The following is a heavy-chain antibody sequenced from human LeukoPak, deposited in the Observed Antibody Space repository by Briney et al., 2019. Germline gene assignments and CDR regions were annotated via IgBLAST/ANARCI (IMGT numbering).Heavy chain of an antibody. CDR2: ISGSGGST. D-gene: IGHD1-1*01. J-gene: IGHJ4*02. CDR1: GFTFSSYA. V-gene: IGHV3-23*01. CDR3: AKSRGSRLFDY. Sequence: GGSLRLSCAASGFTFSSYAMSWVRQAPGKGLQWVSGISGSGGSTYYADSVKGRFTISRDNSKNTLYVQMNSLRADDTAVYYCAKSRGSRLFDYWGQGTLVTDAS.